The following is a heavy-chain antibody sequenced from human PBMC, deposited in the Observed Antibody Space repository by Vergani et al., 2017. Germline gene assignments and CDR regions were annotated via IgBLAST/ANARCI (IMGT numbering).Heavy chain of an antibody. Sequence: QVQLVESGGGVVQPGGSLRLSCAASGFTFSSYGMHWVRQAPGKGLEWVAFIRYDGSNKYYADSVKGRFTISRDNSKNTLYLQMNSLRAEDTAVYYCAKAGTYYCGSGSPHDYWGQGTLVTVSS. CDR1: GFTFSSYG. J-gene: IGHJ4*02. V-gene: IGHV3-30*02. D-gene: IGHD3-10*01. CDR3: AKAGTYYCGSGSPHDY. CDR2: IRYDGSNK.